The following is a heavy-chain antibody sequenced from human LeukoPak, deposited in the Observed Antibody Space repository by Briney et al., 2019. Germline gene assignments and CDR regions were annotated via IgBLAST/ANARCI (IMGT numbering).Heavy chain of an antibody. CDR1: GGYISSYY. CDR2: FYHSGNT. J-gene: IGHJ4*02. CDR3: ASTQQWLAFDY. Sequence: SETLSLTCTVSGGYISSYYWSWIRQPPGKGLEWIGCFYHSGNTNYNPSLKSRVTTSVDTSKNQFSLRLNSVTAADTAVYFCASTQQWLAFDYWGQGILVTVSS. D-gene: IGHD6-19*01. V-gene: IGHV4-59*01.